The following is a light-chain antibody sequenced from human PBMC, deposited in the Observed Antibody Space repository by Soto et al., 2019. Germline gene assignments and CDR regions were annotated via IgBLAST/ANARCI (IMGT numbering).Light chain of an antibody. Sequence: DIQMTQSPSSLSASVGDRVTITCRASQGIGGDAGWYQQKQGKPPKRLLYATSTLQSGIPPRFSGGGFGTEFTLTISSLQPEDFATYYCVQHNSYPRTFGQGTRVEMK. V-gene: IGKV1-17*01. CDR3: VQHNSYPRT. CDR1: QGIGGD. CDR2: ATS. J-gene: IGKJ1*01.